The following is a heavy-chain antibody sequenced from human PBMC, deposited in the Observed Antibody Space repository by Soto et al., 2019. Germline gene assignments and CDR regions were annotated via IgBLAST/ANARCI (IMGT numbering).Heavy chain of an antibody. CDR1: GFTFSNYA. CDR3: ARVPSP. V-gene: IGHV4-34*01. Sequence: PGGSLRLSCAASGFTFSNYAMHWIRQPPGTGLEWIGEINHSGSTNYNPSLKSRVTISVDTSKNQFSLKLSSVTAADTAVYYCARVPSPWGQGTLVTVSS. CDR2: INHSGST. J-gene: IGHJ5*02.